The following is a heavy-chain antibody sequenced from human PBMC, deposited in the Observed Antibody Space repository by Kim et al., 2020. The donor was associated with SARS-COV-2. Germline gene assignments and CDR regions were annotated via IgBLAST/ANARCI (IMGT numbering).Heavy chain of an antibody. Sequence: GGSLRLSCAASGFTFSSYAMSWVRQAPGKGLEWVSAISTSGGSTYYADSVKGRFTISRDNSKNSLYLQMNSLRAEDTAVYYCASGGVDFDYWGQGTLVTVSS. CDR3: ASGGVDFDY. CDR2: ISTSGGST. J-gene: IGHJ4*02. D-gene: IGHD2-15*01. CDR1: GFTFSSYA. V-gene: IGHV3-23*01.